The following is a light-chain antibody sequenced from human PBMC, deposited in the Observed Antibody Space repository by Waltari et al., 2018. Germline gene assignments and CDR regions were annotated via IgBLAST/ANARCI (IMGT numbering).Light chain of an antibody. J-gene: IGLJ3*02. V-gene: IGLV4-69*01. Sequence: QLVLTQSPSASASLGASVKLTCTLSSGHSSYAIAWHQQQPEKGPRYWMKLNSDGSHRKGDGIPDRFSGSSSGAERYLAISSLQSEDEADYYCQTWGTGIGVFGGGTKLAVL. CDR1: SGHSSYA. CDR3: QTWGTGIGV. CDR2: LNSDGSH.